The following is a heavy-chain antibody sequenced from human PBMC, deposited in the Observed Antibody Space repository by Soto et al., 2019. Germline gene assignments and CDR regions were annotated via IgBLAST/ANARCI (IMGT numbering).Heavy chain of an antibody. V-gene: IGHV3-9*01. J-gene: IGHJ4*02. CDR2: ISWNSGSI. D-gene: IGHD4-17*01. CDR3: AKDINEEHDYGDYFDY. CDR1: GFTVDDYA. Sequence: GGSLRLSCAASGFTVDDYAMHWVRQAPGKGLEWVSGISWNSGSIGYADSVKGRFTISRDNAKNSQYLQMNSLRAEDTALYYCAKDINEEHDYGDYFDYWGQGTLVTVSS.